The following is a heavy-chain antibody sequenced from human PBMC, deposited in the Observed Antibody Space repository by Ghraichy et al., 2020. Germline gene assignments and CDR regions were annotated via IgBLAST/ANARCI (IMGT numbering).Heavy chain of an antibody. D-gene: IGHD5-18*01. CDR3: ARDPMDTAMVKNCLDY. CDR1: GYTFTSYG. CDR2: ISAYNGNT. Sequence: ASVKVSCKASGYTFTSYGISWVRQAPGQGLEWMGWISAYNGNTNYAQKLQGRVTMTTDTSTSTAYMELRSLRSDDTAVYYCARDPMDTAMVKNCLDYWGQGTLVTVSS. J-gene: IGHJ4*02. V-gene: IGHV1-18*01.